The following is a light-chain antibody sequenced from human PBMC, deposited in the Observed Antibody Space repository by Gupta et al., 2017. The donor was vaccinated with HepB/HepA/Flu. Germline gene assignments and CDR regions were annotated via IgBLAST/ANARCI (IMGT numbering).Light chain of an antibody. CDR3: GKWERRGRGTNWV. CDR1: SSNLGNHY. J-gene: IGLJ3*02. V-gene: IGLV1-51*01. Sequence: SVSPPPPSVSAAPGQKVTISCSGSSSNLGNHYGSCYQQLPGTAPKPLIYENNKRPPGRTDRVAGSKSGKSATMGITGLPAGDEAEYYCGKWERRGRGTNWVFGGGTKLTVL. CDR2: ENN.